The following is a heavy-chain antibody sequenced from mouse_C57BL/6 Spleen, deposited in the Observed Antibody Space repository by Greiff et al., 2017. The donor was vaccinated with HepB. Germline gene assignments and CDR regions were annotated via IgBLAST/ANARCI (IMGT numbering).Heavy chain of an antibody. D-gene: IGHD1-1*01. CDR1: GFTFSDYY. V-gene: IGHV5-12*01. CDR3: ARHDYGSSGYAMDY. Sequence: DVKLVESGGGLVQPGGSLKLSCAASGFTFSDYYMYWVRQTPEKRLEWVAYISNGGGSTYYPDTVKGRFTISRDNAKNTLYLQMSRLKSEDTAMYYCARHDYGSSGYAMDYWGQGTSVTVSS. CDR2: ISNGGGST. J-gene: IGHJ4*01.